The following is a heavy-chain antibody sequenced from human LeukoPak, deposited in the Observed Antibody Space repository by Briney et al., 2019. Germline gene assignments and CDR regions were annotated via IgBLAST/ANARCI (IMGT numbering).Heavy chain of an antibody. V-gene: IGHV4-59*08. CDR3: ARRGVGATEPFDY. CDR1: GGSISSYY. J-gene: IGHJ4*02. Sequence: SETLSLTCTVSGGSISSYYWSWIRQPPGKGLEWIGYIYYSGSTNYNPSLKSRVTISVDTSKNQFSLKLSSVTAADTAVYYCARRGVGATEPFDYWGQGTLVTVSS. D-gene: IGHD1-26*01. CDR2: IYYSGST.